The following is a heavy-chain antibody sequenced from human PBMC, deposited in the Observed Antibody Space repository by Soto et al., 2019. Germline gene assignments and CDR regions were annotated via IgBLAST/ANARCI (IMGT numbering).Heavy chain of an antibody. V-gene: IGHV3-30*18. J-gene: IGHJ4*02. CDR1: GFIFTYYG. CDR2: ISYDGSKG. Sequence: QVQLVESGGGVVQPGRSLTLSCTASGFIFTYYGMHWVRQAPGKGLEWVAVISYDGSKGYYAESLKDRLTISRDDSKDTLNLNMDSLRVEDTAIYYFAKDAWPARQQLVPLDDWGQGTLVTVSS. D-gene: IGHD6-13*01. CDR3: AKDAWPARQQLVPLDD.